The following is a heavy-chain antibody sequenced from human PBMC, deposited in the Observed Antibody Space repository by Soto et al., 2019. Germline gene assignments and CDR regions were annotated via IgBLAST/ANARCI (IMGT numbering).Heavy chain of an antibody. CDR1: GYSFTSYW. J-gene: IGHJ6*02. D-gene: IGHD6-13*01. V-gene: IGHV5-51*01. CDR2: IYPGDSYT. Sequence: PGESLKISCKGSGYSFTSYWIGCVLEMTGEVLEWMGIIYPGDSYTNYSPSFQGHVTISADKSISTAYLQWSSLKASDTAMYYCARHPPPTYSSSWYNYYGMDVWGQGTTVTVSS. CDR3: ARHPPPTYSSSWYNYYGMDV.